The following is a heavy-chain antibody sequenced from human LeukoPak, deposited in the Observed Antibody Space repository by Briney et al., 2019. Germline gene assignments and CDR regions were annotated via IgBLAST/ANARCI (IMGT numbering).Heavy chain of an antibody. J-gene: IGHJ5*02. D-gene: IGHD3-10*02. V-gene: IGHV4-59*08. CDR3: ASGMFGELLFPGGFDP. Sequence: PSETLSLTCTVSGGSISSYHWSWIRQPPGKGLEWIGYIYYSGSTNYNPSLKSRVTISVDTSKNQFSLKLSSVTAADTAVYYCASGMFGELLFPGGFDPWGQGTLVTVSS. CDR2: IYYSGST. CDR1: GGSISSYH.